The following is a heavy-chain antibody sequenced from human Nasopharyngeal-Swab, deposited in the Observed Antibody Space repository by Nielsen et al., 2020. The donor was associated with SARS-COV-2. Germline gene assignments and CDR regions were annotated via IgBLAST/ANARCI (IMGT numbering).Heavy chain of an antibody. V-gene: IGHV3-33*01. CDR3: ARGNYYDSSGLDY. J-gene: IGHJ4*02. D-gene: IGHD3-22*01. CDR1: GFTFGDYA. CDR2: IWYDGSNK. Sequence: GGSLRLSCTASGFTFGDYAMSWFRQAPGKGLEWVAVIWYDGSNKYYADSVKGRFTISRDNSKNTLYLQMNSLRAEDTAVYYCARGNYYDSSGLDYWGQGTLVTVSS.